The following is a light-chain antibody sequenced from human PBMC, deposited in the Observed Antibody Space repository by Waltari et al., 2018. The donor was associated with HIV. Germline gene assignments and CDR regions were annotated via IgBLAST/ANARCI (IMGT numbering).Light chain of an antibody. Sequence: QSVLTQPPSASGTPGQRVTISCSGSDSNIGTNYVYWYQFLPGAAPKLIISCTTQLPSGVLDRFSGSKSGSSASLAISVLRFEDEADYFCAVWDDSLSGPGFGGGTKVTV. J-gene: IGLJ2*01. CDR1: DSNIGTNY. CDR3: AVWDDSLSGPG. V-gene: IGLV1-47*01. CDR2: CTT.